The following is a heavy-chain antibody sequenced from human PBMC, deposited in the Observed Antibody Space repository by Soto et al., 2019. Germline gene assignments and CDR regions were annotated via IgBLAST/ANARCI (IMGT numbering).Heavy chain of an antibody. D-gene: IGHD1-26*01. V-gene: IGHV1-69*01. CDR1: GGTFDNFI. CDR3: ATNGSYSSSLSQYSGMDV. J-gene: IGHJ6*02. CDR2: IVPMLGTP. Sequence: QVQLVQSGAEVKEPGSSVRVSCKASGGTFDNFIMNWVRQTPGRGLEWMGGIVPMLGTPTYAEKFKGRVTLSATGSTSTMYMEVTSLRSEDTAIYYCATNGSYSSSLSQYSGMDVWGQGTTVTVSS.